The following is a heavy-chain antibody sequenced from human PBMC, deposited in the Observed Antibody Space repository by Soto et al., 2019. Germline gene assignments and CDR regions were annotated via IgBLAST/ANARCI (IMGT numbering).Heavy chain of an antibody. J-gene: IGHJ6*02. CDR3: EQGRRDARPTFFYFYGMDV. V-gene: IGHV3-23*01. CDR1: GFKFSSSA. CDR2: ISGAATTT. Sequence: EVQLLESGGALVQPGASLRLSCRGSGFKFSSSAMSWVRQAPGKGLEWVAAISGAATTTKYSDSVKGRFTISRDNSKDTLYLQMISLSANDTAVYYCEQGRRDARPTFFYFYGMDVSGQGTTVTVSS. D-gene: IGHD6-6*01.